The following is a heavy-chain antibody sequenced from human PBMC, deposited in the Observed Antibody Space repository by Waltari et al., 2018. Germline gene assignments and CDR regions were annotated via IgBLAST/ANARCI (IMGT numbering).Heavy chain of an antibody. V-gene: IGHV3-30*02. CDR3: AKLPWFRGSYFDY. CDR1: GFTFSSYG. CDR2: IRYDGSNK. D-gene: IGHD3-10*01. Sequence: SGFTFSSYGMHWVRQAPGKGLEWVAFIRYDGSNKYYADSVKGRFTISRDNSKNTLYLQMNSLRAEDTAVYYCAKLPWFRGSYFDYWGQGTLVTVSS. J-gene: IGHJ4*02.